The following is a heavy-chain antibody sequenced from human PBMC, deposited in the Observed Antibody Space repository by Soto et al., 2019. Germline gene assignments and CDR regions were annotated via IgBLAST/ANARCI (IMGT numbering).Heavy chain of an antibody. V-gene: IGHV3-33*01. CDR1: GFTFSTYG. Sequence: QVQLVESGGGVVQPGRSLRLSCAASGFTFSTYGMHWVRQAPGKGLEWVAIIWFDGTNKYYADSVRGRFTISRDNSKNTLFLQMNGLRAEDTAGYYCARDQRGSAWHNSHYYGMDVWGQGTTVTVSS. CDR2: IWFDGTNK. D-gene: IGHD6-19*01. CDR3: ARDQRGSAWHNSHYYGMDV. J-gene: IGHJ6*02.